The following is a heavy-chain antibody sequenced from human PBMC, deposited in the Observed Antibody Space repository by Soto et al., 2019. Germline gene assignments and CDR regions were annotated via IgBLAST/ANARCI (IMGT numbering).Heavy chain of an antibody. V-gene: IGHV4-39*01. D-gene: IGHD6-19*01. CDR1: GDSISSSNYF. CDR2: IFYSGST. CDR3: ARRYGWLYFDY. J-gene: IGHJ4*02. Sequence: PSETLSVTCTVSGDSISSSNYFWGWIRQPPGKGLEWIGTIFYSGSTYYNPSLKSRVTISVDTSKNQFSLRLTSVTAADTALYYCARRYGWLYFDYWGQGSLVTVSS.